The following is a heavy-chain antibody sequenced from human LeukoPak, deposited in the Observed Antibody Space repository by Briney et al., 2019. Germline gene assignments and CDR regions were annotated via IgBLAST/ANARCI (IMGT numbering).Heavy chain of an antibody. V-gene: IGHV5-51*01. Sequence: GESLKISCKGSGYSFASYWIGWVRQVPGKGLKWMGIIYPGDSDARYSPSFQGQVTISADKSVSTAYLQWSSLKASDTAMYYCARRRDLYSGSYYPFDYWGQGTLVTVSS. CDR3: ARRRDLYSGSYYPFDY. CDR1: GYSFASYW. CDR2: IYPGDSDA. D-gene: IGHD1-26*01. J-gene: IGHJ4*02.